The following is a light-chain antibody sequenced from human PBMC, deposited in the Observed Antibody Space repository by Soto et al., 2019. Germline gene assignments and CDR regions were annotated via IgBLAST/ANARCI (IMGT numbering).Light chain of an antibody. CDR3: LQYSSHSWT. V-gene: IGKV1-5*01. Sequence: DIQMTQSPSTLSPSVGDRVTITCRASRSISDWLAWYQQKPGKAPKLLIFDASSLKSGVPSRFSGSGSGTEFTLTISGLQPDDVATYYCLQYSSHSWTFGQGTKVDSK. J-gene: IGKJ1*01. CDR1: RSISDW. CDR2: DAS.